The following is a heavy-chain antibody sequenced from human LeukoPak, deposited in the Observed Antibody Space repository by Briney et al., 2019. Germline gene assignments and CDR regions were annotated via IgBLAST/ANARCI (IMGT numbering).Heavy chain of an antibody. CDR2: IYYSGTT. CDR3: ARVLRSMASQYYFDY. J-gene: IGHJ4*02. V-gene: IGHV4-59*01. Sequence: SETLSLTCTVSGASINTYYRSWIRQPPGKGLEWIGYIYYSGTTSYNPSLKTRVTISIDTSKNQFSLKLSSVTAADTAVYYCARVLRSMASQYYFDYWGQGTLVTVSS. CDR1: GASINTYY. D-gene: IGHD2/OR15-2a*01.